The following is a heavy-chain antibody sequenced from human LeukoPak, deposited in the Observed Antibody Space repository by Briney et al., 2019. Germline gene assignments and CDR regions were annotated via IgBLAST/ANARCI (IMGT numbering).Heavy chain of an antibody. CDR2: IYYSGST. CDR1: GGSISSGGYY. D-gene: IGHD1-26*01. CDR3: ARAGVLWGVGATIIDY. V-gene: IGHV4-61*08. J-gene: IGHJ4*02. Sequence: PSETLSLTCTVSGGSISSGGYYWSWIRQHPGKGLEWIGYIYYSGSTNYNPSLKSRVTISVDTSKNQFSLKLSSVTAADTAVYYCARAGVLWGVGATIIDYWGQGTLVTVSS.